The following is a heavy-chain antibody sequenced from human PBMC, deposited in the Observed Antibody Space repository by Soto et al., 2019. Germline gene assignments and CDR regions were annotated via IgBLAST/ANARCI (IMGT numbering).Heavy chain of an antibody. J-gene: IGHJ3*02. Sequence: GGSLRLACAACGITVSSNYMSWVRQAPGKGLEWVSVIYSGGSTYYADSVKGRFTISRDNSKNTLYLQMNSLRAEDTAVYYCARDRGVAFDIWGQGTMVTVSS. D-gene: IGHD3-10*01. CDR1: GITVSSNY. V-gene: IGHV3-53*01. CDR3: ARDRGVAFDI. CDR2: IYSGGST.